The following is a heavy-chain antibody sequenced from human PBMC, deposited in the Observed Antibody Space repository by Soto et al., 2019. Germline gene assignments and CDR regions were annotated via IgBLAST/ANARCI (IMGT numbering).Heavy chain of an antibody. V-gene: IGHV1-69*08. D-gene: IGHD4-17*01. J-gene: IGHJ1*01. CDR1: GGTFSSYT. CDR3: ARENRAAYGAYVGYFQH. Sequence: QVQLVQSGAEVTKPGSSVKVSCKASGGTFSSYTISWVRQAPGQGLEWMGRIIPILGIANYAQKFQGRVTITADKSTSTAYMELSSLRSEDTAVYYCARENRAAYGAYVGYFQHWGQGTLVTVSS. CDR2: IIPILGIA.